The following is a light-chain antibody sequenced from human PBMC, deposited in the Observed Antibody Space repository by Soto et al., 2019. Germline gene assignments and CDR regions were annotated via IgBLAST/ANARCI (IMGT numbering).Light chain of an antibody. V-gene: IGKV3-15*01. Sequence: ETGMTQSPATLSVSPGERAILSCRASQSVNSDVDWSQQKPGQAPRLLIYGASTRATGIPARFSCSGSGTEFTLTISTLQSEDFAVYCCHQYDNWPETFGQGIKVEIK. CDR2: GAS. CDR1: QSVNSD. J-gene: IGKJ1*01. CDR3: HQYDNWPET.